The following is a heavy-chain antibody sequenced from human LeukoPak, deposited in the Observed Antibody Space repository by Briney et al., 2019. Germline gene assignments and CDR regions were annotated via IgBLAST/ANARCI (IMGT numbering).Heavy chain of an antibody. CDR2: IGYVGNTK. Sequence: PGGSLRLSCAASGFTFNKDGMHWVRQAPGKGLEWVTFIGYVGNTKYYADSVRGRFTFSRDNLKNTLYLQMNSLRPEDAAVYYCAKDRSTNWSLDYWGQGTLVIVSS. J-gene: IGHJ4*02. CDR3: AKDRSTNWSLDY. D-gene: IGHD6-13*01. V-gene: IGHV3-30*02. CDR1: GFTFNKDG.